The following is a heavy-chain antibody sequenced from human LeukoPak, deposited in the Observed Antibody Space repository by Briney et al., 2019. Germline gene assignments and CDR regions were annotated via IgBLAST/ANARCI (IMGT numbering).Heavy chain of an antibody. V-gene: IGHV3-7*03. CDR3: ARDGVDCSGGSCYSYYYYYMDV. D-gene: IGHD2-15*01. CDR1: GFTFSSSW. J-gene: IGHJ6*03. CDR2: RKEDGSAN. Sequence: PGGSLRLSCAASGFTFSSSWMSWLRQAPGKVRGWVADRKEDGSANYYVDSVEGRFTICTANAKNSLYLQLNSLRVEDTAVYYCARDGVDCSGGSCYSYYYYYMDVWGKGTTVTVSS.